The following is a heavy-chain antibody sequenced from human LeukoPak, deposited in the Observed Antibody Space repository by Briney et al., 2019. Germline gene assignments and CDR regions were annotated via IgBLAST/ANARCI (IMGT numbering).Heavy chain of an antibody. V-gene: IGHV4-39*07. Sequence: SETLSLTCTVSGGSISSSSYYWGWIRQPPRKGREWIGSFYYSGSTFYNPSLKSRVTISVDTSKNQFSLKLTSVTAADTAVYYCARITLVGSSDRYFDYWGQGTLVTVSS. CDR1: GGSISSSSYY. J-gene: IGHJ4*02. D-gene: IGHD1-26*01. CDR2: FYYSGST. CDR3: ARITLVGSSDRYFDY.